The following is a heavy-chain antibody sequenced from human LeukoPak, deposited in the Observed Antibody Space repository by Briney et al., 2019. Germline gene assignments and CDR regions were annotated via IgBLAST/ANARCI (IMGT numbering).Heavy chain of an antibody. J-gene: IGHJ4*02. CDR2: ISTYNGNT. D-gene: IGHD4-17*01. Sequence: ASVKVSCKASGGTFSSYAISWVRQAPGQGPEWMGWISTYNGNTKYAQKFQGRVTMTTDTSTSTAYMELRSLRSDDTAVYYCARDEDYGIFVNVDYWGQGTLVTVSS. V-gene: IGHV1-18*01. CDR1: GGTFSSYA. CDR3: ARDEDYGIFVNVDY.